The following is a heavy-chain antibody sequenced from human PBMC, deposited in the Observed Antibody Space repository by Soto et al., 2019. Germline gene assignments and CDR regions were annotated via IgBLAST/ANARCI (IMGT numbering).Heavy chain of an antibody. V-gene: IGHV1-8*01. J-gene: IGHJ6*02. Sequence: QVQLVQSGAEVKQPGASVKVSCKASGYTFTSYDINWVRQATGQGLEWMGWMNPNSGNTGYAQKFQGRVTMTRNTSISTAYMELSSLRSEDTAVYYCAIVATIFNYYYGMDVWGQGTTVTVSS. CDR3: AIVATIFNYYYGMDV. CDR2: MNPNSGNT. D-gene: IGHD5-12*01. CDR1: GYTFTSYD.